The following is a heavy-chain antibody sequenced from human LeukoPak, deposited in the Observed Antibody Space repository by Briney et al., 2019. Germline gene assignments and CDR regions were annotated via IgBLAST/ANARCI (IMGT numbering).Heavy chain of an antibody. CDR2: IKQDGSEK. Sequence: GGSLRLSCEGSGLTFSSHWMTWVRQAPGKGLEWVANIKQDGSEKYYVDSVKGRFTISRDNSKNTLYLQMNSLRTEDTAVYYCVRVSSGWYSHLGYWGQGTLVTVSS. CDR1: GLTFSSHW. CDR3: VRVSSGWYSHLGY. J-gene: IGHJ4*02. D-gene: IGHD6-19*01. V-gene: IGHV3-7*01.